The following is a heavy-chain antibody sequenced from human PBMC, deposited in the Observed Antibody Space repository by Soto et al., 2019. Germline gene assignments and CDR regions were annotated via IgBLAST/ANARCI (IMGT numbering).Heavy chain of an antibody. D-gene: IGHD3-3*01. CDR3: ARERRVVFRSPVHWFDP. J-gene: IGHJ5*02. Sequence: ASVKGSCKASGYTFTSYAMNWVRQAPGQGLEWMGWINTNTGNPTYAQGFTGRFVFSLDTSVSTAYLQICSLKAEDTAVYYCARERRVVFRSPVHWFDPWGQGTLVTVSS. CDR2: INTNTGNP. CDR1: GYTFTSYA. V-gene: IGHV7-4-1*01.